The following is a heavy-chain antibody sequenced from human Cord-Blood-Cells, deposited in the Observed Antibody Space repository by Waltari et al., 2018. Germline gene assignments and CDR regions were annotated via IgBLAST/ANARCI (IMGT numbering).Heavy chain of an antibody. D-gene: IGHD6-13*01. Sequence: QVKLVQSGAEVKKPGSSVKVSCKASEGTFSSYAISWVRQDPGQGLEWMGGIIHTFGTANYAQKLQGRVTIPADESTSTVYMELCSLSSEDTAVYYCAAMNPPGIAAADDAFDIWGQGTIVTVSS. J-gene: IGHJ3*02. CDR1: EGTFSSYA. CDR2: IIHTFGTA. V-gene: IGHV1-69*01. CDR3: AAMNPPGIAAADDAFDI.